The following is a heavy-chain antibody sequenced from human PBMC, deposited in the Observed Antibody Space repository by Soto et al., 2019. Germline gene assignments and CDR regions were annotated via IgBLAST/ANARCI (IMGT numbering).Heavy chain of an antibody. V-gene: IGHV4-59*01. Sequence: PSETLSLTCTVSCGFISSYYWSWIRQPPGKGLEWIGYIYYSGSTNYNPSLKSRVTISIDTSKNQFSLKLSSVTAADTAVYYCARVGGYSYGPIGSYFDYWGQGTLVTVSS. J-gene: IGHJ4*02. CDR3: ARVGGYSYGPIGSYFDY. CDR1: CGFISSYY. CDR2: IYYSGST. D-gene: IGHD5-18*01.